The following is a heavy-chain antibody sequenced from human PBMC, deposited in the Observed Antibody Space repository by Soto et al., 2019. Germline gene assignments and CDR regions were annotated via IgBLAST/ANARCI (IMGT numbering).Heavy chain of an antibody. CDR3: ARDSMDFGDNVGGICES. D-gene: IGHD4-17*01. V-gene: IGHV4-30-4*01. J-gene: IGHJ5*02. CDR2: VFYSGTT. CDR1: GDSISSGDYY. Sequence: QVQLQESGPGLVKPSQTLSLTCTVSGDSISSGDYYWSWIRQPPGKGLERIGFVFYSGTTYYNPSLKSRVNISIEASKRQFPLKLSSVTAAGTAVYYCARDSMDFGDNVGGICESWGQGTLVTVSS.